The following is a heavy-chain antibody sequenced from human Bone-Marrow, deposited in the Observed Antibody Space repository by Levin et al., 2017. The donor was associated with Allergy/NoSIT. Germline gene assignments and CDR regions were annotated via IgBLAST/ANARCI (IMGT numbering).Heavy chain of an antibody. CDR2: IYYSGST. Sequence: LRLSCTVSGGSISSGGYYWSWIRQHPGKGLEWIGYIYYSGSTYYNPSLKSRVTISVDTSKNQFSLKLSSVTAADTAVYYCARDFPFVSDFWSGDVWGQGTTVTVSS. CDR3: ARDFPFVSDFWSGDV. D-gene: IGHD3-3*01. CDR1: GGSISSGGYY. V-gene: IGHV4-31*03. J-gene: IGHJ6*02.